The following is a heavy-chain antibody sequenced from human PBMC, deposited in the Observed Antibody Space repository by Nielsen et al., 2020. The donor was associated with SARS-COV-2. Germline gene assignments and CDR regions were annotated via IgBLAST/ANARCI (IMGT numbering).Heavy chain of an antibody. D-gene: IGHD6-19*01. CDR2: INSDGSST. CDR1: GFTFSSYA. J-gene: IGHJ4*02. Sequence: GESLKISCAASGFTFSSYAMHWVRQAPGKGLVWVSRINSDGSSTSYADSVKGRFTISRDNAKNTLYLQMNSLRAEDTAVYYCARRSSGWYALDYWGQGTLVTVSS. CDR3: ARRSSGWYALDY. V-gene: IGHV3-74*01.